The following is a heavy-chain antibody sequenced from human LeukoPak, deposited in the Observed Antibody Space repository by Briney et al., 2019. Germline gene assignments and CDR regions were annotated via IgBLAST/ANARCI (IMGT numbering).Heavy chain of an antibody. CDR3: ASRPRSTVVAPWDY. V-gene: IGHV3-23*01. D-gene: IGHD3-22*01. Sequence: PGGSLRLSCAASGLTFSIYAMAWVRRAPGKWLEWVSGISASGDTTYYGDSVKGRFIISKDYSKNTLYLQMNGLRAEDTALYYCASRPRSTVVAPWDYWGQGTLVTVSS. CDR2: ISASGDTT. CDR1: GLTFSIYA. J-gene: IGHJ4*02.